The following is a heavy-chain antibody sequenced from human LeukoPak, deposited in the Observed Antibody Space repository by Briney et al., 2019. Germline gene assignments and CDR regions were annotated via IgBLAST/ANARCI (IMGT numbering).Heavy chain of an antibody. D-gene: IGHD5/OR15-5a*01. J-gene: IGHJ3*02. V-gene: IGHV3-21*01. CDR1: GFTFSSYS. Sequence: GGSLRLSCAASGFTFSSYSMNWVRQAPGKGLEWVSSISSSSSYIYYADSVKGRFTISRDNAKNSLYLQMNSLRAEDTAVYYCARDPVSHAFDIWGRGTMVTVSS. CDR3: ARDPVSHAFDI. CDR2: ISSSSSYI.